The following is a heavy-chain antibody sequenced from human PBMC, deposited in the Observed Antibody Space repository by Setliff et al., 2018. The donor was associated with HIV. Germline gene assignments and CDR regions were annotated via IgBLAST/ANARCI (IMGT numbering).Heavy chain of an antibody. CDR3: ARWRGVGATA. Sequence: SETLSLTCSVPGYAIDNGYTWGWIRQSPGKGLEWIGNVYHTGRAFYNPSLQSRVTISVDTSKNQFSLKMTSVTAADTATYYCARWRGVGATAWGQGTLVTVSS. D-gene: IGHD1-26*01. V-gene: IGHV4-38-2*01. J-gene: IGHJ4*02. CDR1: GYAIDNGYT. CDR2: VYHTGRA.